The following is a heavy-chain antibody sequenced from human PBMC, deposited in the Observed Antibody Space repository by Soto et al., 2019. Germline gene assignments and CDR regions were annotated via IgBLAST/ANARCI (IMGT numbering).Heavy chain of an antibody. CDR3: ARGSYDYGDYDPSVENFDH. CDR1: GYSFTSYG. Sequence: QVQLVQSGSEVKKPGASVKVSCKTSGYSFTSYGISWVRQAPGQGLEWMGWLSGYNGNTNYAQKLQGRGTLTTDTSATTAYMELRSLRSDDTAVYYCARGSYDYGDYDPSVENFDHWGQGTLVTVSS. D-gene: IGHD4-17*01. CDR2: LSGYNGNT. V-gene: IGHV1-18*04. J-gene: IGHJ4*02.